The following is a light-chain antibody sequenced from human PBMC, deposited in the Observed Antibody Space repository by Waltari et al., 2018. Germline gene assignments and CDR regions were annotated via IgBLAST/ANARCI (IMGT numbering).Light chain of an antibody. V-gene: IGLV1-44*01. CDR2: TNY. CDR3: SAWDDSLNGVV. Sequence: SVLTQLPSASGTPGPRVPIPCSASRSNFGRNNVNWYQQLPGTAPHLLIFTNYQRPSGVPDRCAGSKSGNSASLAISGLQSEDEADYYCSAWDDSLNGVVFGGWTKLTVL. J-gene: IGLJ2*01. CDR1: RSNFGRNN.